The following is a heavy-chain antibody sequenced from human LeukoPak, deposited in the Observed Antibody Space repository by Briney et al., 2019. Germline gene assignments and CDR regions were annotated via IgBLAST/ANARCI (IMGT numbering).Heavy chain of an antibody. CDR2: IHHGGST. CDR3: ARSRDTTNYYGMDV. Sequence: SETLSLTCAVSVDSISSSKWWSWVRQAPGKGLEWIGEIHHGGSTNYNPSLESRVTISIDKSKNEFSLKMSSVTAADTAVYYCARSRDTTNYYGMDVWGQGTTVTVSS. CDR1: VDSISSSKW. D-gene: IGHD1-1*01. V-gene: IGHV4-4*02. J-gene: IGHJ6*02.